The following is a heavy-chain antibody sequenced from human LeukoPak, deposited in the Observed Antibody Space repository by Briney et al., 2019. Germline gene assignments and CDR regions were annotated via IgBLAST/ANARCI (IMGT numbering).Heavy chain of an antibody. D-gene: IGHD1-26*01. J-gene: IGHJ4*02. CDR1: GYDFTDYS. V-gene: IGHV1-3*04. CDR2: VNTGNGHT. CDR3: AGGQWVGTTQAYYLQY. Sequence: ASVKVSCKASGYDFTDYSIQWVRQAPGQRLEWMGWVNTGNGHTRYSPKFQGRVTIVRDTSASTAYMDLSSLTSEDTALYYCAGGQWVGTTQAYYLQYWGQGTLVAVSS.